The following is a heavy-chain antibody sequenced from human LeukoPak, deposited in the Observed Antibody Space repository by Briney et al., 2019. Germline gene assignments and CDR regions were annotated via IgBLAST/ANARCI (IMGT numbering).Heavy chain of an antibody. CDR3: ARGQYCSSTSCRTQTPYYYYGMDV. CDR2: IIPIFGTA. J-gene: IGHJ6*02. D-gene: IGHD2-2*01. CDR1: GGTFSSYA. V-gene: IGHV1-69*13. Sequence: SMKVSCKASGGTFSSYAISWVRQAPGQGLEWMGGIIPIFGTANYAQKFQGRVTITADESTSTAYMELSSLRSEDTAVYYCARGQYCSSTSCRTQTPYYYYGMDVWGQGTTVTVAS.